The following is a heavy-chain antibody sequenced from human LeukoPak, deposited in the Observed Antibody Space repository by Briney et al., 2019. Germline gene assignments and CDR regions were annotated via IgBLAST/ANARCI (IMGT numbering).Heavy chain of an antibody. CDR2: ISSSGNTR. CDR1: GFTFSNAW. CDR3: AELGITMIGGV. J-gene: IGHJ6*04. D-gene: IGHD3-10*02. V-gene: IGHV3-11*04. Sequence: GGSLRLSCAASGFTFSNAWMSWVRQAPGKGLEWVSYISSSGNTRYYVDSVKGRFTISRDNAKNSLYLQMNSLRAEDTAVYYCAELGITMIGGVWGKGTTVTISS.